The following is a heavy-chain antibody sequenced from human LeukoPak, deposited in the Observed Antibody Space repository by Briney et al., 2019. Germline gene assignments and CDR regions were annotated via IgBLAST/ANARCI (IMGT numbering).Heavy chain of an antibody. D-gene: IGHD2-2*01. CDR2: ISYDGSNK. J-gene: IGHJ5*02. V-gene: IGHV3-30*18. CDR1: GFTFSSYG. CDR3: AKDPRGYCSSTSCSEYFDP. Sequence: GRSLRLSCAASGFTFSSYGMHWVRQAPGKGLEWVAVISYDGSNKYYADSVKGRFTISRDNSKNTLYLQMNSLRAEDTAVYYCAKDPRGYCSSTSCSEYFDPWGQGTLVTVSS.